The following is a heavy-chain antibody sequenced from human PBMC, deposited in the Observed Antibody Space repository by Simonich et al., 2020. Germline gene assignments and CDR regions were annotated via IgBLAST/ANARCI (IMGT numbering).Heavy chain of an antibody. Sequence: EVQLLESGGGLVQPGGSLRLSCAASGFTFSSYAMSWFRQAPGTPFIGFARGRGRQAPGKGREWVSAISGSGGSTYYADSVKGRFTISRDNSTNTLYLQMNSLRAEDTAVYYCATYYFDYWGQGTLVTVSS. V-gene: IGHV3-23*01. J-gene: IGHJ4*02. CDR2: ISGSGGST. CDR1: GFTFSSYA. CDR3: ATYYFDY.